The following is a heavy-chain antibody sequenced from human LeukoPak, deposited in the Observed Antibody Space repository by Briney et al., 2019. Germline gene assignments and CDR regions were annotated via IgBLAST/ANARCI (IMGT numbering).Heavy chain of an antibody. Sequence: GGTLRLSCAASGFTFSSYGMSWVRQAPGKGLEWVANINQDGSEKYYVDSVKGRFTISRDNAKSSLYLQVNSLRAEDTALYYCARGFSCSRWGQGTMVTVSS. CDR2: INQDGSEK. J-gene: IGHJ3*01. V-gene: IGHV3-7*01. D-gene: IGHD2-15*01. CDR1: GFTFSSYG. CDR3: ARGFSCSR.